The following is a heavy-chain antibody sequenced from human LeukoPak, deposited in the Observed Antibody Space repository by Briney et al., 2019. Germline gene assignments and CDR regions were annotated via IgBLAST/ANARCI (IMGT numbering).Heavy chain of an antibody. CDR3: ARTLWFGELLHKKNYYYYYMDV. Sequence: SVKVSCKASGGTFSSYAISWVRQAPGQGLEWMGGIIPIFGTANYAQKFQGRVTITADKSTSTAYMELSSLRSEDTAVYYCARTLWFGELLHKKNYYYYYMDVWGKGTTVTVSS. CDR2: IIPIFGTA. V-gene: IGHV1-69*06. J-gene: IGHJ6*03. D-gene: IGHD3-10*01. CDR1: GGTFSSYA.